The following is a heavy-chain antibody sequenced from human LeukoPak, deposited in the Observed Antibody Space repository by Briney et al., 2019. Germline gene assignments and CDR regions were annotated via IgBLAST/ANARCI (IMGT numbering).Heavy chain of an antibody. CDR3: ARAPPDRSSTRCYASNAFDI. V-gene: IGHV4-59*01. Sequence: SETLSLTCTVSGGSISSYYWSWIRQPPGKGLEWIGYIYYMGSTNYNPPLKSRVTISVATSTHQFPLKLSSVTAADTAAYYCARAPPDRSSTRCYASNAFDIWGQGTMVTVSS. CDR2: IYYMGST. CDR1: GGSISSYY. D-gene: IGHD2-2*01. J-gene: IGHJ3*02.